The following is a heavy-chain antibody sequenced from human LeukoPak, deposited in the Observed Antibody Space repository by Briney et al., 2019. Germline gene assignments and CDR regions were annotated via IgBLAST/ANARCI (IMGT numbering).Heavy chain of an antibody. D-gene: IGHD1-26*01. Sequence: GGSLRLSCAASGFTFSSYAISWVRQAPGKGLEWVSAISGSGGRIYYGASVKGRFTISRDNSKNTLNLQMNSLRAEDTAVYYCATSKYSGSYWGQGTLVTVSS. V-gene: IGHV3-23*01. CDR1: GFTFSSYA. J-gene: IGHJ4*02. CDR3: ATSKYSGSY. CDR2: ISGSGGRI.